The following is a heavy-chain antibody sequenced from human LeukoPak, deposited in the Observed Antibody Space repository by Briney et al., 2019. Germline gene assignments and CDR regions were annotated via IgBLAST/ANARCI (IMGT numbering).Heavy chain of an antibody. CDR2: LYSGSST. D-gene: IGHD3-10*01. J-gene: IGHJ2*01. V-gene: IGHV3-53*01. CDR1: GFTVSTNY. Sequence: GGSLRLSCAASGFTVSTNYMNWVRQAPGKGLEWVSILYSGSSTYYADSVEGRFTISRDSSKNTLFLQMNDLRAEDTAVYYCARVGDYFHWYLDLWGRGTLVTVSS. CDR3: ARVGDYFHWYLDL.